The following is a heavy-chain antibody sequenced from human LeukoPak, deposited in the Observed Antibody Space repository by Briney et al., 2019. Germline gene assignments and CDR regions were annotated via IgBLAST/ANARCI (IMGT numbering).Heavy chain of an antibody. D-gene: IGHD3-10*01. J-gene: IGHJ5*02. V-gene: IGHV4-34*01. CDR2: INHSGST. CDR1: GGSFSGYY. Sequence: PSETLSLTCAVYGGSFSGYYWSWIRQPPGKGLEWIGEINHSGSTNYNPSLKSRVIISVDTSKNQFSLKLSSVTAADTAVYYCARPSGSEFGEENWFDPWGQGTLVTVSS. CDR3: ARPSGSEFGEENWFDP.